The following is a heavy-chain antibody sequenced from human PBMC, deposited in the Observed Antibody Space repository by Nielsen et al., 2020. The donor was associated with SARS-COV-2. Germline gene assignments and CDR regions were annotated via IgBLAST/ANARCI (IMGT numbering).Heavy chain of an antibody. CDR1: GFTFTNAW. CDR2: IKSKTDGGTT. D-gene: IGHD2-15*01. CDR3: TTRDYLGYCGVGSCYLFDY. Sequence: GESLKISCAAPGFTFTNAWMSWVRQAPGKGLEWVGRIKSKTDGGTTDYAAPVKGRFTISRDDSKKTLYLQMNSLKTEDTAVYYCTTRDYLGYCGVGSCYLFDYWGQGTLVTVSS. V-gene: IGHV3-15*01. J-gene: IGHJ4*02.